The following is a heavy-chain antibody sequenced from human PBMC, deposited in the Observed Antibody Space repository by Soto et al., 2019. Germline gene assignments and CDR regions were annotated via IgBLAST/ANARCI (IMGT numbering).Heavy chain of an antibody. CDR2: IYYSGST. CDR3: ARLHGYCISSSCHCHYAMDV. V-gene: IGHV4-39*01. Sequence: QLQLQESGPGLVKPSETLSLTCTVSSAPVSSSTYTWGWIRQPPGKGLEWIGSIYYSGSTYYNPSLNSRVTVSVDTSGIQFSLKVTSVTAADTAVYYCARLHGYCISSSCHCHYAMDVWGQGTTVTVSS. CDR1: SAPVSSSTYT. D-gene: IGHD2-2*01. J-gene: IGHJ6*02.